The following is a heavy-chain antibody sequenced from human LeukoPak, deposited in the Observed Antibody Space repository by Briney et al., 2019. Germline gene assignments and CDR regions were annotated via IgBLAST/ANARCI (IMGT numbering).Heavy chain of an antibody. CDR2: FHQSVST. CDR1: GDSISSDRW. J-gene: IGHJ4*02. CDR3: ACHGGWSGPSE. V-gene: IGHV4-4*02. Sequence: SETLSLTCAVSGDSISSDRWWSWVRQPPGKGLEYIGEFHQSVSTNYNPSLKSRLTISVDKSKNQFSLKLTSVTAADTAVYYCACHGGWSGPSEWGQGTLVIVSS. D-gene: IGHD6-19*01.